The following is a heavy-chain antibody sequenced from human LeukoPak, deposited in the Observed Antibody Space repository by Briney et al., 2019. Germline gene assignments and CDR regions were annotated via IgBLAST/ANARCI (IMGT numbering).Heavy chain of an antibody. CDR3: ARVSLNSYGGVFYFDY. V-gene: IGHV4-59*08. D-gene: IGHD4-23*01. CDR2: IYYSGST. CDR1: GGSISSYY. Sequence: PSETLSLTCTVSGGSISSYYWSWNRQPPGKGLEWIGYIYYSGSTNYNPSLKSRFTISVDTSKNQFSLKLSSVTAADTAVYYCARVSLNSYGGVFYFDYWGQGTLVTVSS. J-gene: IGHJ4*02.